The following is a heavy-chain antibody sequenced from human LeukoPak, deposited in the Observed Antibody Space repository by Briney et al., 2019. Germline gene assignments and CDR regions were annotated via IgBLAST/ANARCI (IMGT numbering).Heavy chain of an antibody. CDR1: GFTFSSYA. CDR3: ARSANPGVHDFDP. Sequence: GGSLRLSCAASGFTFSSYAMAWVRQAPGKGLEWLSYISSSSKINYADSVKGRFTISRHNAKNSLYLQMNSLRDEDTAVYYCARSANPGVHDFDPWGQGTLVTVSS. D-gene: IGHD6-6*01. CDR2: ISSSSKI. V-gene: IGHV3-48*02. J-gene: IGHJ5*02.